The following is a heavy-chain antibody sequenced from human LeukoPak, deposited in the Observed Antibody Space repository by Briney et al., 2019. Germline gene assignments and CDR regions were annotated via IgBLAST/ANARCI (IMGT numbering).Heavy chain of an antibody. Sequence: ASVKVSCKASGYTFTGYYMHWVRQAPGQGLEWMGRINPNSGGTNYAQKFQGSVTMTRDTSISTAYMELSRLRSDDTAVYYCAQYYDFWSGYYTKAFDIWGQGTMVTVSS. CDR3: AQYYDFWSGYYTKAFDI. V-gene: IGHV1-2*06. CDR2: INPNSGGT. CDR1: GYTFTGYY. D-gene: IGHD3-3*01. J-gene: IGHJ3*02.